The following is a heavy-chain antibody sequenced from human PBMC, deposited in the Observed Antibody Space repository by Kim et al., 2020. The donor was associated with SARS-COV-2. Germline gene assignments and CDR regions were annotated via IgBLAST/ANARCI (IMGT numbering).Heavy chain of an antibody. Sequence: SETLSLTCAVYGGSFSDYYWSWIRQPPGKGLEWIGEINHSGSTNYNPSLKSRVTISVDTSKNQFSLKLSSVTAADTAVYYCARAATADTPRGYFQHWGQG. CDR1: GGSFSDYY. CDR3: ARAATADTPRGYFQH. J-gene: IGHJ1*01. CDR2: INHSGST. V-gene: IGHV4-34*01. D-gene: IGHD3-16*01.